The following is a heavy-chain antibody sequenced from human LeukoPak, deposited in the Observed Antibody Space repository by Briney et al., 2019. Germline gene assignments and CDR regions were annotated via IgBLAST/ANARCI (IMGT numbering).Heavy chain of an antibody. Sequence: GGSLRLSCAASGFTFSSYEMNWVRQAPGKGLEWVSYISSSGSTIYYADSVKGRFTISRDNAKNSLYLQMNSLRAEDTAVYYCARVPYGYYYMDVWGKGTTVTISS. J-gene: IGHJ6*03. CDR3: ARVPYGYYYMDV. D-gene: IGHD2-21*01. V-gene: IGHV3-48*03. CDR2: ISSSGSTI. CDR1: GFTFSSYE.